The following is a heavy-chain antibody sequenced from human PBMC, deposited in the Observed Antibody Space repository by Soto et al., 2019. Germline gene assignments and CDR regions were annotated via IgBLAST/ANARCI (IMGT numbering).Heavy chain of an antibody. CDR2: ISGSGSST. CDR3: AKDQSGYSYGYYYYYGMDV. Sequence: GGSLRLSCAASGFTFSSYAMSWVRQAPGKGLEWVSAISGSGSSTYYADSVKGRFTISRDNSKNTLYLQMNSLRAEDTAVYYCAKDQSGYSYGYYYYYGMDVWGQGTTVTVSS. V-gene: IGHV3-23*01. J-gene: IGHJ6*02. D-gene: IGHD5-18*01. CDR1: GFTFSSYA.